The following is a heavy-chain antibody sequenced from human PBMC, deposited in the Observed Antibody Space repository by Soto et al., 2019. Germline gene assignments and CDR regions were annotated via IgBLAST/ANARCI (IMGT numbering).Heavy chain of an antibody. CDR3: ARGKKQLVQSFDY. V-gene: IGHV4-34*01. CDR2: INHSGST. J-gene: IGHJ4*02. D-gene: IGHD6-6*01. CDR1: GGSFSGYY. Sequence: PSETLSLTCAVYGGSFSGYYWSWILQPPGKGLEWIGEINHSGSTNYNPSLKSRVTISVDTSKNQFSLKLSSVTAADTAVYYCARGKKQLVQSFDYWGQGTLVTVSS.